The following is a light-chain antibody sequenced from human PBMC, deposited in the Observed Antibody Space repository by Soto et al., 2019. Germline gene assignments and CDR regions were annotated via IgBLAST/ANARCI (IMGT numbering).Light chain of an antibody. V-gene: IGKV1-5*03. CDR1: QSIRSW. Sequence: DIQITQSPSTLSSSVGDRVTITCLCSQSIRSWLAWYQQKPGKAPKLLIYKASSLESGVPSRFSGSGSGTEFTLTISSLQPDDFATYYCQQYNSYSRTFGQGTKVDIK. CDR3: QQYNSYSRT. J-gene: IGKJ1*01. CDR2: KAS.